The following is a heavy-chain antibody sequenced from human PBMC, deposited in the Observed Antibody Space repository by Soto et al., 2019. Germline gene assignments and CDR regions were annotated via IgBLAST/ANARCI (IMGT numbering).Heavy chain of an antibody. CDR3: ARDSQAQGVAAADY. Sequence: EVPLVESGGGLVKPGGSLRLSFAASGFTFSSYSMNWVRQAPGKGLEWVSSISSSSSYIYYADSVKGRFTISRDNAKNSLYLQMNSLRAEDTAVYYCARDSQAQGVAAADYWGQGTLVTVSS. V-gene: IGHV3-21*01. CDR2: ISSSSSYI. J-gene: IGHJ4*02. D-gene: IGHD6-13*01. CDR1: GFTFSSYS.